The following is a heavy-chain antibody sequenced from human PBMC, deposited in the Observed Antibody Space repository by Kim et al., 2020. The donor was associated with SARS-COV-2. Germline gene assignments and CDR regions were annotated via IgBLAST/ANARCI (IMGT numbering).Heavy chain of an antibody. J-gene: IGHJ6*02. CDR2: IYYSGST. Sequence: SETLSLTCTVSGGSISSSSYYWGWIRQPPGKGLEWIGSIYYSGSTYYNPSLKSRVTISVDTSKNQFSLKLSAVTAADTAVYYCAREGGSGFGELLYPYYYYGMDVWGQGTTVTVSS. V-gene: IGHV4-39*07. CDR3: AREGGSGFGELLYPYYYYGMDV. CDR1: GGSISSSSYY. D-gene: IGHD3-10*01.